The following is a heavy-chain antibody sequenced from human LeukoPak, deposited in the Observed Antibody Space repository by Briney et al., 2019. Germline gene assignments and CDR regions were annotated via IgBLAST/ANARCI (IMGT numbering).Heavy chain of an antibody. V-gene: IGHV4-34*01. D-gene: IGHD2-15*01. CDR3: ARGPCSGGSCYLWGYFDY. J-gene: IGHJ4*02. Sequence: SETLSLTCAVYGGSFSGYYWSWIRQPPGKGLEWIGEINHSGSTNYNPSLKSRVTISVDTSKNQFSLKLSSVTVADTAVYYCARGPCSGGSCYLWGYFDYWGQGTLVTVSS. CDR2: INHSGST. CDR1: GGSFSGYY.